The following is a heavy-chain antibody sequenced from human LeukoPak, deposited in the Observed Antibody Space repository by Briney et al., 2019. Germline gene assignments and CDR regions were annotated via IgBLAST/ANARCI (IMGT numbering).Heavy chain of an antibody. Sequence: GGSLRLSCTTSGFSFVGYAMAWVRQAPGKGLELVGFIRSKAYGGTSEYAASVKGRFTLSRDDSKSIAYLQMNSLKAEDTAVYYCSREAVGGRRGATKLHFDYWGQGTLVTVSS. CDR1: GFSFVGYA. CDR3: SREAVGGRRGATKLHFDY. J-gene: IGHJ4*02. V-gene: IGHV3-49*04. D-gene: IGHD1-26*01. CDR2: IRSKAYGGTS.